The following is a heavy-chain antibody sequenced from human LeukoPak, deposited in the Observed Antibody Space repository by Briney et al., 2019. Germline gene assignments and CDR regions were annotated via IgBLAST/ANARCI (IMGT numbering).Heavy chain of an antibody. V-gene: IGHV3-48*01. Sequence: VGSLRLSCGASEFSLRSYSMDWVRQAPGKGLEWVSHINIGSSTIYYADSVKGRFTISRDNAGNSLYLHMNSLRAEDTAVYYCARVLLERPGIDSFDMWGQGTMVTDSS. CDR3: ARVLLERPGIDSFDM. J-gene: IGHJ3*02. CDR1: EFSLRSYS. D-gene: IGHD1-1*01. CDR2: INIGSSTI.